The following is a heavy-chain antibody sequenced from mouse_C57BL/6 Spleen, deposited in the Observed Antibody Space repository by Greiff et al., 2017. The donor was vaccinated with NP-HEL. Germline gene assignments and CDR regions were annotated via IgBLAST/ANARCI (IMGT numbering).Heavy chain of an antibody. CDR2: FYPGSGSI. V-gene: IGHV1-62-2*01. CDR3: ARHQGPYDGYYPLDY. J-gene: IGHJ2*01. D-gene: IGHD2-3*01. CDR1: GYTFTEYT. Sequence: VKLMESGAELVKPGASVKLSCKASGYTFTEYTIHWVKQRSGQGLEWIGWFYPGSGSIKYNEKFKYKATLTADKSSSTVYMELSRLTSEDSAVYFCARHQGPYDGYYPLDYWGQGTTLTVSS.